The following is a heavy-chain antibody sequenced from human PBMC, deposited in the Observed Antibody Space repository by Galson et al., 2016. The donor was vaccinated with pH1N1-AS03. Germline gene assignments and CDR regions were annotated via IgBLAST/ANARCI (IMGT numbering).Heavy chain of an antibody. V-gene: IGHV3-53*01. CDR3: ARVDSSTYSDGWVPFDY. CDR2: IYTGGDT. CDR1: GLSVAKNY. D-gene: IGHD5-24*01. J-gene: IGHJ4*02. Sequence: SLRLSCAVSGLSVAKNYMSWVRQAPGKGLEWVSSIYTGGDTCYTDSVRGRFTISRDDSKNTLYLQMTSLRAADTAMYYCARVDSSTYSDGWVPFDYWGQGTLVTVSS.